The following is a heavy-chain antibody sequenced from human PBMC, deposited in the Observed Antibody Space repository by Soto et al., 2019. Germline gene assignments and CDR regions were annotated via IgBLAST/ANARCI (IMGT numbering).Heavy chain of an antibody. CDR2: ISWNSGSL. J-gene: IGHJ4*02. CDR1: GFTFDDYA. CDR3: AKDNGGYYDSSGNFEY. D-gene: IGHD3-22*01. Sequence: EVQLVESGGGLGQPGRSLRLSCAASGFTFDDYAMHWVRQAPGKGLEWVSGISWNSGSLGYGDSVKGRFTISRDNAKNSLYLQMNSLRPEDTAFYYCAKDNGGYYDSSGNFEYWGQGTLATVSS. V-gene: IGHV3-9*01.